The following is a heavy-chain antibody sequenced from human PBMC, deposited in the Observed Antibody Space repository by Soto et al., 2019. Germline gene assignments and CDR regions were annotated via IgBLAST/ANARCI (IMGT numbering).Heavy chain of an antibody. Sequence: GGSLRLSCAASGFTFSSYSMNWVRQAPGKGLEWVSYISSSSSTIYYADSVKGRFTISRDNAKNSLYLQMNSLRAEETAVYYCARDDRTRLNDFWSGYSHYYYMDVWGKGTTVTVSS. V-gene: IGHV3-48*01. CDR3: ARDDRTRLNDFWSGYSHYYYMDV. CDR2: ISSSSSTI. D-gene: IGHD3-3*01. CDR1: GFTFSSYS. J-gene: IGHJ6*03.